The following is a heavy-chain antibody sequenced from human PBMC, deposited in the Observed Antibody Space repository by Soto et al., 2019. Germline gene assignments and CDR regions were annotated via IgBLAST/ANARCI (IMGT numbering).Heavy chain of an antibody. Sequence: PAESLTISCKVSGYSFTSYWIGWVLQMPGKGLEWMGIIYPGDSDTRYSPSFQGQVTISADKSISTAYLQWSSLKASDTAMYYCARWKNHGDGGMDVWGQGTTVTVSS. CDR3: ARWKNHGDGGMDV. D-gene: IGHD1-1*01. CDR2: IYPGDSDT. J-gene: IGHJ6*02. V-gene: IGHV5-51*01. CDR1: GYSFTSYW.